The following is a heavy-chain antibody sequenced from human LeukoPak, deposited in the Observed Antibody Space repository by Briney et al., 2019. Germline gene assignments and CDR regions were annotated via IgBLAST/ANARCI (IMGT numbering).Heavy chain of an antibody. D-gene: IGHD4-11*01. J-gene: IGHJ6*02. CDR2: MNPNSGYT. Sequence: ASVKVSCKASGYTFTSYDINWVRQATGQGLEWMGWMNPNSGYTGYAQKFQGRVTMTRNTSISTAYMELSSLRSEDTAVYYCASCRVTNYYYGMDVWGQGTTVTVSS. CDR3: ASCRVTNYYYGMDV. CDR1: GYTFTSYD. V-gene: IGHV1-8*01.